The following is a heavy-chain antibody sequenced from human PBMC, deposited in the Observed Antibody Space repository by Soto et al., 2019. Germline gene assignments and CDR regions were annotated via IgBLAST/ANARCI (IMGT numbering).Heavy chain of an antibody. Sequence: QVHLVQSGAEVKKPGASVKVSCKGSGYDFTTYGITWVRQAHGQGLEWRAWISAHNGNTDYARKLQGRVTVTRDTSASTAYMELRSLRSDDTAVYYCARGRYGDYWGQGALVTVSS. CDR2: ISAHNGNT. J-gene: IGHJ4*02. CDR3: ARGRYGDY. D-gene: IGHD1-1*01. V-gene: IGHV1-18*01. CDR1: GYDFTTYG.